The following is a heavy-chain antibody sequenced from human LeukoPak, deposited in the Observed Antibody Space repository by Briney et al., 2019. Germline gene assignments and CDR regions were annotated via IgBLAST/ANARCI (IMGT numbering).Heavy chain of an antibody. V-gene: IGHV1-2*02. J-gene: IGHJ4*02. CDR2: INPNSGGT. CDR3: ARHLDSGKYYPFDY. Sequence: ASVKVSCKASGYTFTGYYIHWVRQAPGQGLEWMGWINPNSGGTKYAQKFQGRATMTRDTSISTAYMELSRLTSDDMAVYYCARHLDSGKYYPFDYWGQGTLVTVSS. D-gene: IGHD1-26*01. CDR1: GYTFTGYY.